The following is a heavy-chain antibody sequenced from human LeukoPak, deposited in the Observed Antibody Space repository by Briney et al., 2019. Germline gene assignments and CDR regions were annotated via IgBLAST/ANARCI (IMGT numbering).Heavy chain of an antibody. Sequence: GGSLRLSCAATGFTFTSYAMSWVRQAPGKGLEWVSAISGSGASTYYADSVKGRFTISRDNSKNTLYLQMNSLRAEDTAVYYCANSPWTVAPHDAFDIWGQGTMVTVSS. CDR3: ANSPWTVAPHDAFDI. CDR1: GFTFTSYA. CDR2: ISGSGAST. J-gene: IGHJ3*02. D-gene: IGHD6-19*01. V-gene: IGHV3-23*01.